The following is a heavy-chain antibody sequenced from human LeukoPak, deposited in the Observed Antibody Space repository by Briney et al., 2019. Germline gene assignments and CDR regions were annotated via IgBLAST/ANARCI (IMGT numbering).Heavy chain of an antibody. V-gene: IGHV3-23*01. Sequence: GGSLRLSCSASGFNFNTYTLTWVRQAPGERPEWLSAITGGHGATYYADSVTGRFTISRDYSRNTVYLHMSALRAEDTAAYYCARDRSTDAISEYWGQGTLVAVSS. D-gene: IGHD1-1*01. CDR2: ITGGHGAT. CDR3: ARDRSTDAISEY. J-gene: IGHJ4*02. CDR1: GFNFNTYT.